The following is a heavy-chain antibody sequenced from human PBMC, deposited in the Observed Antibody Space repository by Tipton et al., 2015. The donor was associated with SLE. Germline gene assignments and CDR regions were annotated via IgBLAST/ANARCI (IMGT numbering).Heavy chain of an antibody. D-gene: IGHD4-17*01. CDR1: GFSFTDYA. Sequence: SLRLSCAASGFSFTDYAINWVRQAPGKGLEWVSAIPASVGATHYADSVKGRFTISRDDSKKMVFLQMNSLRAEDTAVYFCAKDQGSGDYGLFYGMDVWGQGTTVIVSS. V-gene: IGHV3-23*01. CDR3: AKDQGSGDYGLFYGMDV. CDR2: IPASVGAT. J-gene: IGHJ6*02.